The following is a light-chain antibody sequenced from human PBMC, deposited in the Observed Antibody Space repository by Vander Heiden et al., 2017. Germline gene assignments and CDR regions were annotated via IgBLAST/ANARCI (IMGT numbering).Light chain of an antibody. V-gene: IGKV1-8*01. Sequence: AIRMTQSPSSFSASTGDRVTITCRASQGISSYLAWYQPKPGKAPKLLIYAASTLQSGVPSRFSGSGSGTDFTLTISCLQPDDFATYYCQQYYSYPRAFGQGTKVEIK. CDR2: AAS. CDR3: QQYYSYPRA. CDR1: QGISSY. J-gene: IGKJ1*01.